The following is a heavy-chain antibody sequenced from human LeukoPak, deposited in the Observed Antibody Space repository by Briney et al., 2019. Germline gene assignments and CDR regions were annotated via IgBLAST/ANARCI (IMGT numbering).Heavy chain of an antibody. CDR1: GGSISSYY. CDR2: IYYSGST. J-gene: IGHJ6*04. D-gene: IGHD3-10*01. Sequence: SETLSLTCTVSGGSISSYYWSWIRQPPGKGLEWIGYIYYSGSTNYNPSLKSRVTISVDTSKNQFSLKLSSVTAADTAVYYCARGSITMVRGVIYYYYGMDVWGKGTTVTVSS. CDR3: ARGSITMVRGVIYYYYGMDV. V-gene: IGHV4-59*01.